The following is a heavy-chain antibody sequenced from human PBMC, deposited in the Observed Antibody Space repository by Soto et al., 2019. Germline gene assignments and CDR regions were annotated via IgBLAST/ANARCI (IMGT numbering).Heavy chain of an antibody. CDR2: IIPIFGTA. Sequence: SVKVSCKASGGTFISYAISWVRQAPGQGLEWMGGIIPIFGTANYAQKFQGRVTITADKSTSTAYMELSSLRSEDTAVYYCARVDYDGSGYYYAPFDYWGQGTLVTVSS. CDR3: ARVDYDGSGYYYAPFDY. J-gene: IGHJ4*02. CDR1: GGTFISYA. V-gene: IGHV1-69*06. D-gene: IGHD3-22*01.